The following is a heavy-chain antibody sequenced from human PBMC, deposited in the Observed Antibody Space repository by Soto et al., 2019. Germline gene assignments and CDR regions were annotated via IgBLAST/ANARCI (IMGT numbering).Heavy chain of an antibody. Sequence: QVQLVESGGGVVQPGRSLRLSCAASGFTFSIYGMHWVRQAPGKGLEWVALISYDGSTKFYADSVKGRFTISRDNFKSTLNLEMNSLSAEDTAVYFCSKDAKNYHYYNHGMDVWGQGTTVTVSS. D-gene: IGHD1-26*01. CDR2: ISYDGSTK. CDR3: SKDAKNYHYYNHGMDV. CDR1: GFTFSIYG. V-gene: IGHV3-30*18. J-gene: IGHJ6*02.